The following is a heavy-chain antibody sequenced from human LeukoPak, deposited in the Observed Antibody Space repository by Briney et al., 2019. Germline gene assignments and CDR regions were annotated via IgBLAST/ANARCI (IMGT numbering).Heavy chain of an antibody. V-gene: IGHV3-48*03. J-gene: IGHJ4*02. CDR1: GFTFSSYE. CDR2: ISSSGSTI. CDR3: ARDLRGVGRLGVY. Sequence: GGSLRLSCAASGFTFSSYEMNWVRQAPGKGLEWVSYISSSGSTIYYADSVKGRFTISRDNAKNSLYLQMNSLRADDTAVYYCARDLRGVGRLGVYWGQGTLVTVSS. D-gene: IGHD3-16*01.